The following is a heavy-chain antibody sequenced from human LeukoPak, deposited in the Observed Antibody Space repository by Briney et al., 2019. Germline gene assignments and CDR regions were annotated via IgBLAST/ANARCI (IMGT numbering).Heavy chain of an antibody. J-gene: IGHJ4*02. Sequence: GGSLRLSCAAPGYTVSSNNMTSVRQTPGKGLEGVSIIYSGGNTYYADSVKGRFTISRDNSKNTLYLQMNSLRAEDTAVFYCARDRPGDGYFDYWGQGTLVTVSS. CDR2: IYSGGNT. CDR1: GYTVSSNN. CDR3: ARDRPGDGYFDY. D-gene: IGHD3-10*01. V-gene: IGHV3-66*01.